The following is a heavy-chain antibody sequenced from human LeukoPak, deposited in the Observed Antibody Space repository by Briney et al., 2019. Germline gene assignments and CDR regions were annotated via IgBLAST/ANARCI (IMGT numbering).Heavy chain of an antibody. J-gene: IGHJ5*02. Sequence: SETLSLTCAVSGYSISSGYHWGWIRPPPGKGLEWIGSIYHSGSTYYSPSLKSRVAISVDTSKNQFSLKLSSVTAADTAVYYCARGWLGWFDPWGQGTLVTVSS. CDR1: GYSISSGYH. V-gene: IGHV4-38-2*01. CDR3: ARGWLGWFDP. D-gene: IGHD6-19*01. CDR2: IYHSGST.